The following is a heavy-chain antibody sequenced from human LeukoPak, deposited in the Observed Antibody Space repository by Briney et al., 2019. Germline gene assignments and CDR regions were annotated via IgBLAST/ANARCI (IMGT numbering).Heavy chain of an antibody. D-gene: IGHD2-21*02. CDR2: ISYSGNT. CDR1: GDSISSSNYF. V-gene: IGHV4-39*01. J-gene: IGHJ4*02. Sequence: PSETLSLTCTVSGDSISSSNYFWGWIRQPPGKGLEWIGEISYSGNTYYNPSLKSRVTISMDTSKNQFSLNLNSVTASDTTVYYCARWSPLVAVTTAHYYDYWGPGTLVTVSS. CDR3: ARWSPLVAVTTAHYYDY.